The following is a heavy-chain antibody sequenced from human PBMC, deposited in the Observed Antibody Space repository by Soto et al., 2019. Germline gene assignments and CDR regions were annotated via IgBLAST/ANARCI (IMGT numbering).Heavy chain of an antibody. V-gene: IGHV3-30*18. D-gene: IGHD5-18*01. CDR3: AKDRLYRRDTAMTPGAFDI. CDR1: GFTFSSYG. CDR2: ISYDGSNK. J-gene: IGHJ3*02. Sequence: GGSLRLSCAASGFTFSSYGMHWVRQAPGKGLEWVAVISYDGSNKYYADSVKGRFTISRDNSKNTLYLQMNSLRAEDTAVYYCAKDRLYRRDTAMTPGAFDIWGQGTMVTVSS.